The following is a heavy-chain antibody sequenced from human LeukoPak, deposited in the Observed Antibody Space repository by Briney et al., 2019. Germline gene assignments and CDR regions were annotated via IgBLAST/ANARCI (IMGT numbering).Heavy chain of an antibody. V-gene: IGHV3-53*01. J-gene: IGHJ4*02. Sequence: AGGSLRLSCAVSGFTVSSNYMSWVRQAPGKGLEWVSVIYDIGNTYYADSVKGRFTISRDTSKNTVYLQMNSLTTEDTAVYYCARAGMRRPYDCWRQGALVTVSS. CDR2: IYDIGNT. D-gene: IGHD1-14*01. CDR1: GFTVSSNY. CDR3: ARAGMRRPYDC.